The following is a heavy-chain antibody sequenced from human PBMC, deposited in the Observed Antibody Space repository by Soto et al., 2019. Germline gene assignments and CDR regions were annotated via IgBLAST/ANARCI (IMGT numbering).Heavy chain of an antibody. CDR1: GGSSSSERFY. Sequence: LYLNSIDSGGSSSSERFYWAWIRQPPGKGLEWIGIIYYSGDTYYNPSLAGRLTMSVDTSNQFSLTLRSVTAADTALYYCARNQPQRYCSGGTCRPAYGMDAWGQGTTVTVSS. CDR2: IYYSGDT. CDR3: ARNQPQRYCSGGTCRPAYGMDA. D-gene: IGHD2-15*01. V-gene: IGHV4-39*01. J-gene: IGHJ6*02.